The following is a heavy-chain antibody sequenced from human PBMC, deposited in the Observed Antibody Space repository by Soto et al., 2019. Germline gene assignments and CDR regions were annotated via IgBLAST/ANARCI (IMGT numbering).Heavy chain of an antibody. CDR3: ARHGVGFYGSGSYYSLGYYYYYMDV. D-gene: IGHD3-10*01. CDR2: IYYSGST. CDR1: GDSISSYY. J-gene: IGHJ6*03. Sequence: TSETLSLTCTVSGDSISSYYWSWIRQPPEKGLEWIGYIYYSGSTNYNPSLKSRVTISVDTAKNQFSLKLSSVTAADTAVYYCARHGVGFYGSGSYYSLGYYYYYMDVWGKGTTVTVSS. V-gene: IGHV4-59*08.